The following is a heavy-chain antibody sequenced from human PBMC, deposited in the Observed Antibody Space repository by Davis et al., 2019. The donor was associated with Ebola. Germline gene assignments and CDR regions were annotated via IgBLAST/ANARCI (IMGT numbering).Heavy chain of an antibody. CDR3: ARHDVGAPLHNRYGLDV. Sequence: SETLSLTCIVSGGSINSSPYYWGWIRQPPGKGLEWIGSVHYRGSTYFNPSLKSRVTLFVDTSKNHFSLKISSVTAADTAVYYCARHDVGAPLHNRYGLDVWGTGTTVTVST. J-gene: IGHJ6*04. CDR2: VHYRGST. CDR1: GGSINSSPYY. D-gene: IGHD1-26*01. V-gene: IGHV4-39*01.